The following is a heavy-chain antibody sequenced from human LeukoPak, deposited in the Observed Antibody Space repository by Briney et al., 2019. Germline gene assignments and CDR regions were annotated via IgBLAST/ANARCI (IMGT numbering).Heavy chain of an antibody. CDR2: IYHSGST. CDR3: ARHGTIGSTGGLYYFDY. D-gene: IGHD1/OR15-1a*01. Sequence: PSETLSLTCAVSGGSISSGNWWSWVRQPPGKGLEWIGEIYHSGSTYYNPSLKSRVTTSVDKSNNQFSLKLSAVTAADTAVYYCARHGTIGSTGGLYYFDYWGQGTLVTVSS. V-gene: IGHV4-4*02. CDR1: GGSISSGNW. J-gene: IGHJ4*02.